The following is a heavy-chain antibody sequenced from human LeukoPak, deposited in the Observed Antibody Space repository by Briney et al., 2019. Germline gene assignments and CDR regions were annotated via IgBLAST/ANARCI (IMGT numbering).Heavy chain of an antibody. CDR2: ISGSGGST. CDR3: ARDSGYYDILTGYYNYYGMDV. J-gene: IGHJ6*02. D-gene: IGHD3-9*01. Sequence: GGSLRLSCAASGFTFSSYAMSWVRQAPGKGLEWVSGISGSGGSTYYADSVKGRFTISRDNSKNTLYLQMNSLRAEDTAVYYCARDSGYYDILTGYYNYYGMDVWGQGTTVTVSS. CDR1: GFTFSSYA. V-gene: IGHV3-23*01.